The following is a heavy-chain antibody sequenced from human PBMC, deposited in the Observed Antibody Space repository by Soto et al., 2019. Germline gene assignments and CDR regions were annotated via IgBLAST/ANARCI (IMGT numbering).Heavy chain of an antibody. V-gene: IGHV3-7*04. D-gene: IGHD6-19*01. Sequence: GGSLRLSCAASGFTFSSYWMSWVRQAPGKGLEWVANIKQDGSDKYYVDSVKGRFTLSRDNAKNSLQLQMNSLRAEDTAIYFCARVAYGNGWIFDYWGRGTPVTVYS. CDR3: ARVAYGNGWIFDY. CDR2: IKQDGSDK. CDR1: GFTFSSYW. J-gene: IGHJ4*01.